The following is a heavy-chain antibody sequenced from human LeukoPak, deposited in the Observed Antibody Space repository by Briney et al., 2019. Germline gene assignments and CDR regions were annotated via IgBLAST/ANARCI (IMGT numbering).Heavy chain of an antibody. V-gene: IGHV1-69*06. D-gene: IGHD1-1*01. Sequence: SVKVSCKASGATFSSSGINWVRQPPGQGLEWVGGIIPIFDTPNYAHKFQGRVTITADKSTSTAYMELSSLRSEDMAVYYCTRGAFNYNDGYYHGMDVWGKGTTVTVSS. CDR2: IIPIFDTP. J-gene: IGHJ6*04. CDR1: GATFSSSG. CDR3: TRGAFNYNDGYYHGMDV.